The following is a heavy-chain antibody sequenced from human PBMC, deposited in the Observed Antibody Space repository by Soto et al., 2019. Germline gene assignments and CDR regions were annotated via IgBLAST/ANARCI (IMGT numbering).Heavy chain of an antibody. Sequence: GASVKVSFKASCYTFTSYGISWVRQAPGQGLEWMGWISAYNGNTNSAQKLQGRVTMTTDTSTSTAYMELRSLRSDDTAVYYCARGARSSCWFSIDAWGQGTLVTVSS. D-gene: IGHD6-13*01. CDR3: ARGARSSCWFSIDA. V-gene: IGHV1-18*04. J-gene: IGHJ5*02. CDR1: CYTFTSYG. CDR2: ISAYNGNT.